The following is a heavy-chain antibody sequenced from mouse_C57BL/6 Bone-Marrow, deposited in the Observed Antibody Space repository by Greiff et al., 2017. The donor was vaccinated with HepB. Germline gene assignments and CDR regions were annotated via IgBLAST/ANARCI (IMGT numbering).Heavy chain of an antibody. D-gene: IGHD3-1*01. CDR3: ARSGGPGYFDV. Sequence: QVHVKQSGAELVRPGSSVKLSCKASGYTFTSYWMDWVKQRPGQGLEWIGNIYPSDSETHYNQKFKDKATLTVDKSSSTAYMQLSSLTSEDSAVYYCARSGGPGYFDVWGTGTTVTVSS. CDR2: IYPSDSET. V-gene: IGHV1-61*01. J-gene: IGHJ1*03. CDR1: GYTFTSYW.